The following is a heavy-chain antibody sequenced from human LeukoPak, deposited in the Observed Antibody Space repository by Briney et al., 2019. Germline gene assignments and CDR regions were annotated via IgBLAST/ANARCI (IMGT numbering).Heavy chain of an antibody. D-gene: IGHD1-26*01. J-gene: IGHJ6*02. CDR1: GGSISSYY. V-gene: IGHV4-59*01. Sequence: PSETLSLPCTVSGGSISSYYWSWMRQPPGKGLEWIGYVYYSGRTNYNPSLKSRVTISVDTSKNQFSLKLSSVTAADTAVYYCARTFSESYYYYGMDVWGQGTTVTVSS. CDR2: VYYSGRT. CDR3: ARTFSESYYYYGMDV.